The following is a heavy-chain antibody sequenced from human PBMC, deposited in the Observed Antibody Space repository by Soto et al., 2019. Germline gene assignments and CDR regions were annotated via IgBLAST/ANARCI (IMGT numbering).Heavy chain of an antibody. D-gene: IGHD3-16*01. V-gene: IGHV1-18*01. CDR3: ARDHGGGITFE. CDR1: GYTFTSYA. J-gene: IGHJ4*02. CDR2: ISAYNGNT. Sequence: QVQLVQSGAEVKKPGASVKVSCKASGYTFTSYAISWVRQAPGQGLEWMGWISAYNGNTKYAQKLQGRVTMTTDTSASTAYTELRSLRSDDTAVYYCARDHGGGITFEWGQGTLVTVSS.